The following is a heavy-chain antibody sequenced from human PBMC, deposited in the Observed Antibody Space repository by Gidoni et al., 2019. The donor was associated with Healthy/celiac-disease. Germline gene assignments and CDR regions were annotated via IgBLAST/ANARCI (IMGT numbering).Heavy chain of an antibody. J-gene: IGHJ4*02. D-gene: IGHD1-26*01. CDR2: IYYSGST. V-gene: IGHV4-61*01. CDR3: ARVRGELLDY. CDR1: GGSGSSGSYY. Sequence: QVQLQASGPGLVKPSETLSLTCTVSGGSGSSGSYYWCWIRQPPGKGLEWIGDIYYSGSTNYHPSLKSRVTISVDTSKNQFSLKLSSVTAADTAVYYCARVRGELLDYWGQGTLVTVSS.